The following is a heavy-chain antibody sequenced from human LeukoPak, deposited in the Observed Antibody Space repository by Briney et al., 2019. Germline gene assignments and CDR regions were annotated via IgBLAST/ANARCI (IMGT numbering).Heavy chain of an antibody. D-gene: IGHD3-22*01. CDR1: GYTFTDHA. Sequence: GASVKVSCKASGYTFTDHAMHWVRQAPGQRLEWMGWINAVNGNTKYSQNLQGRVTITRDTSATTAYMELSSLRSEDTAVYYCARHLDDSSGYGDDYWGQGTLVTVSS. CDR2: INAVNGNT. V-gene: IGHV1-3*01. J-gene: IGHJ4*02. CDR3: ARHLDDSSGYGDDY.